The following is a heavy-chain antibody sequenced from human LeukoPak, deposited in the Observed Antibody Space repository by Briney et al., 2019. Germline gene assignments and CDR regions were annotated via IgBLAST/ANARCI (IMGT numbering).Heavy chain of an antibody. J-gene: IGHJ3*02. CDR3: AASGAGAFDI. D-gene: IGHD5-12*01. Sequence: LRLSCAASGFTVSSNYMSWVRQPPGKGLEWIGYIYYSGSTYYNPSLKSRVTISVDTSKNQFSLKLSSVTAADTAVYYCAASGAGAFDIWGQGTMDTVSS. V-gene: IGHV4-30-4*08. CDR1: GFTVSSNY. CDR2: IYYSGST.